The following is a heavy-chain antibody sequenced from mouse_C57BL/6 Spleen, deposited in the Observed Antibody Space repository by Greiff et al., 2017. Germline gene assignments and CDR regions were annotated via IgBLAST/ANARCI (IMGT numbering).Heavy chain of an antibody. J-gene: IGHJ4*01. CDR2: IRNKANGYTT. Sequence: EVKVVESGGGLVQPGGSLSLSCAASGFTFTDYYMSWVRQPPGKALEWLGFIRNKANGYTTEYSASVKGRFTISRDNSQSILYLQMNALRAEDSATYYCARSGGYYAMDYWGQGTSVTVSS. CDR1: GFTFTDYY. V-gene: IGHV7-3*01. CDR3: ARSGGYYAMDY. D-gene: IGHD4-1*01.